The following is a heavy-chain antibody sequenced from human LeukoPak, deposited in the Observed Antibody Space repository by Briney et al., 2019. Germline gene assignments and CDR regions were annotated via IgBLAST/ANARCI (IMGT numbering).Heavy chain of an antibody. CDR2: ISSSGSTI. Sequence: GGSLRLSCAASGFTFSSYEMNWVRQAPGKGLEWVSYISSSGSTIYYADSVKGRFTISRDNSKNTLYLQMNSLRAEDTAAYYCAKSVRRTVAGTGYFDYWGQGTLVTVSS. J-gene: IGHJ4*02. CDR1: GFTFSSYE. CDR3: AKSVRRTVAGTGYFDY. V-gene: IGHV3-48*03. D-gene: IGHD6-19*01.